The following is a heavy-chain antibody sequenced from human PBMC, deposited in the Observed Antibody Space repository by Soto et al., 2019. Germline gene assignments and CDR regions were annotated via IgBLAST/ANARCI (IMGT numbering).Heavy chain of an antibody. J-gene: IGHJ5*02. Sequence: ASVKVSCKASGYTFTGYYMHWVRQAPGQGLEWMGWINPNSGDTNYAQKFQGWVTMTRDTSISTAYMELSRLRSEDTAVYYCATGGGKINWFDPWGQGTLVTVSS. D-gene: IGHD1-26*01. CDR1: GYTFTGYY. CDR3: ATGGGKINWFDP. CDR2: INPNSGDT. V-gene: IGHV1-2*04.